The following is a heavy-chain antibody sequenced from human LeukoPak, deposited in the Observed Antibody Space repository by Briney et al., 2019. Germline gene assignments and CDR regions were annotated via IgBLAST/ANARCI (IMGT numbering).Heavy chain of an antibody. Sequence: GGSLRLSCAASGFTFSSYAMSWVRQAPGKGLDWVSFISRSGGNTYYADSVKGRFTISRDNSRNTLYLQMNSLRAEDTAVYYCARDGKIVVDYNYYGMDVWGQGTTVTVSS. V-gene: IGHV3-23*01. D-gene: IGHD3-22*01. CDR1: GFTFSSYA. J-gene: IGHJ6*02. CDR3: ARDGKIVVDYNYYGMDV. CDR2: ISRSGGNT.